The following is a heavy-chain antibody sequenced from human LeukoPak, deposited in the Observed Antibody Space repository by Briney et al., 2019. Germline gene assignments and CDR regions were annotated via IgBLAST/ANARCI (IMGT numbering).Heavy chain of an antibody. Sequence: ASVKVSCKASGYTFTGYYIHWVRQAPGQGLEWVGWINPKTGGTNYAQKFLDRVTMTTDMSISTAYVELIRLRSRDTAVYFCARGSSKYIFGYYMDVWGKGTTIIVSS. CDR1: GYTFTGYY. J-gene: IGHJ6*03. CDR3: ARGSSKYIFGYYMDV. D-gene: IGHD4-11*01. CDR2: INPKTGGT. V-gene: IGHV1-2*02.